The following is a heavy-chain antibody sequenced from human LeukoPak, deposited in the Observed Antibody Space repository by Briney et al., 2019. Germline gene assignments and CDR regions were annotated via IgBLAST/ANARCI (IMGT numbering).Heavy chain of an antibody. CDR3: AKVTGNCSGGSCYVDY. CDR2: ISGSGGST. J-gene: IGHJ4*02. V-gene: IGHV3-23*01. CDR1: GFTFSSYA. Sequence: GGSLRLSCAASGFTFSSYAMSWDRQAPGKGLEWVSAISGSGGSTYYADSVKGRLTISRDNSKNTLYLQMNSLRAEDTAVYYCAKVTGNCSGGSCYVDYWGQGTLVTVSS. D-gene: IGHD2-15*01.